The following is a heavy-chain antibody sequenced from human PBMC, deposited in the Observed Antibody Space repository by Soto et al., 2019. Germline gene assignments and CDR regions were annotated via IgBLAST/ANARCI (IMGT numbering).Heavy chain of an antibody. Sequence: EVQLLESGGGLVQPGGSLRLSCAGSGSTFTDFTMTWVRQAPGKGLEWLSALYDLDGIYYADSVKGRFTTSGDSSKNIVYLQMDDLRPADTAVYYCASWYLREHAYDVWGQGTTVTVSS. V-gene: IGHV3-23*05. CDR1: GSTFTDFT. CDR2: LYDLDGI. CDR3: ASWYLREHAYDV. D-gene: IGHD4-17*01. J-gene: IGHJ3*01.